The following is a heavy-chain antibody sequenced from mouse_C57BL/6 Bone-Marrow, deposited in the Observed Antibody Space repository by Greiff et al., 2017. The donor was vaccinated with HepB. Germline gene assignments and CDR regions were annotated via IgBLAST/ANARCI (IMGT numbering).Heavy chain of an antibody. D-gene: IGHD1-1*01. V-gene: IGHV2-5*01. CDR1: GFSLTSYG. Sequence: LQESGPGLVQPSQSLSITCTVSGFSLTSYGVHWVRQSPGKGLEWLGVIWRGGSTDYNAAFMSRLSITKDNSKSQVFFKMNSLQADDTAIYYCAISPYYYGSSPFAYWGQGTLVTVSA. J-gene: IGHJ3*01. CDR2: IWRGGST. CDR3: AISPYYYGSSPFAY.